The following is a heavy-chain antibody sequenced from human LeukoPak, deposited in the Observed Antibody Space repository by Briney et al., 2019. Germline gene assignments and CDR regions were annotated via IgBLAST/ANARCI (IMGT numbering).Heavy chain of an antibody. J-gene: IGHJ4*02. CDR1: GFTFSSYA. D-gene: IGHD6-6*01. V-gene: IGHV3-64*01. CDR3: ARGPRYSSSSYYFDY. Sequence: GGSLRLSCAASGFTFSSYAMHWVRQAPGKGLEYVLAISSNGGSTYYANSVKGRFTISRDNSKNTLYLQMGSLRAEDMAVYYCARGPRYSSSSYYFDYWGQGTLVTVSS. CDR2: ISSNGGST.